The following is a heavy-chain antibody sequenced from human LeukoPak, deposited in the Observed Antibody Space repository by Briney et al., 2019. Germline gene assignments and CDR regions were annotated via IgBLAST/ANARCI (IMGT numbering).Heavy chain of an antibody. D-gene: IGHD3-10*01. CDR2: FDPEDGET. V-gene: IGHV1-24*01. J-gene: IGHJ4*02. CDR1: GYTLTELS. Sequence: ATVKDSCKVSGYTLTELSMHWVRQTPGKGLEWMGGFDPEDGETIYAQKFQGRVTMTEDTSTDTAYMELSSLRSEDTAVYYCATENSRSGGSGSCYFGYWGQGTLVTVSS. CDR3: ATENSRSGGSGSCYFGY.